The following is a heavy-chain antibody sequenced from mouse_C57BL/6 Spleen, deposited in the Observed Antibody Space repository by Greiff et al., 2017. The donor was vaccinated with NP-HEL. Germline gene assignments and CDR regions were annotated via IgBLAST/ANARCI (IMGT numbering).Heavy chain of an antibody. CDR1: GYSITSGYY. V-gene: IGHV3-6*01. J-gene: IGHJ4*01. Sequence: EVQLVESGPGLVKPSQSLSLTCSVTGYSITSGYYWNWIRQFPGNKLEWMGYISYDGSNNYNPSLKNRISITRDTSKNQFFLKLNSVTTEDTATYYCALYGPYYAMDYWGQGTAVTVSS. D-gene: IGHD1-1*02. CDR2: ISYDGSN. CDR3: ALYGPYYAMDY.